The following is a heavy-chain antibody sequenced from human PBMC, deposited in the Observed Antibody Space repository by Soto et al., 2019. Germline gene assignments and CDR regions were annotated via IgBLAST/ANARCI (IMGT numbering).Heavy chain of an antibody. J-gene: IGHJ6*03. CDR3: ARGRFLEWGSVGYMDV. D-gene: IGHD3-3*01. V-gene: IGHV1-8*01. CDR2: MNPNSGNT. CDR1: GYTFTSYD. Sequence: ASVKVSCKASGYTFTSYDINWMRQATGQGLEWMGWMNPNSGNTGYAQKFQGRVTMTRNTSISTAYMELSSLRSEDTAVYYCARGRFLEWGSVGYMDVWGKGTTVTVSS.